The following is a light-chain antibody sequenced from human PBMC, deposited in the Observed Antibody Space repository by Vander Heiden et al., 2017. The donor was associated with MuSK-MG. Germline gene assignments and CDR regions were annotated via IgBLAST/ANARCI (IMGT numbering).Light chain of an antibody. Sequence: DIQMTQSPSSLSASVGDRVTITCRASQSISSYLNWYQQKPGKAPKLLIYAASSLQSGVPSRFSGSGSGTDFTLTISRLQPEDFATYYCQQCDSTPWTFGQGTKVEIK. V-gene: IGKV1-39*01. CDR3: QQCDSTPWT. CDR2: AAS. J-gene: IGKJ1*01. CDR1: QSISSY.